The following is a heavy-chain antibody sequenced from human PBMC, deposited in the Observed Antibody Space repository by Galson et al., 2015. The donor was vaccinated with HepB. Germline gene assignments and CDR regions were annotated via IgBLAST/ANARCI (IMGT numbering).Heavy chain of an antibody. CDR1: GFTVSSNY. V-gene: IGHV3-66*01. D-gene: IGHD1-1*01. J-gene: IGHJ6*02. CDR3: ARDLAWKGYGMDV. CDR2: IYSGGST. Sequence: SLRLSCAASAASGFTVSSNYMSWVRQAPGKGLEWVSVIYSGGSTYYADSVKGRFTISRDNSKNTLYLQMNSLRAEDTAVYYCARDLAWKGYGMDVWGQGTTVTVSS.